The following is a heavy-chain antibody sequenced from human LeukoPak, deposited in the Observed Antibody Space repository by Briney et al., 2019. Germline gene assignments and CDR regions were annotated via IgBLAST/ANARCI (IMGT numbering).Heavy chain of an antibody. J-gene: IGHJ4*02. CDR3: AKDTIWTPHSGRRRGLDY. D-gene: IGHD3/OR15-3a*01. Sequence: GGSLRLCCAASEFTFISYAMNWVSQAPGKGLEWVSAISGRGGGTYYADSVKGRFTISRDNSKNRLYLQMNSLRAEDTAVYYRAKDTIWTPHSGRRRGLDYSGQGSLVTVSS. CDR2: ISGRGGGT. V-gene: IGHV3-23*01. CDR1: EFTFISYA.